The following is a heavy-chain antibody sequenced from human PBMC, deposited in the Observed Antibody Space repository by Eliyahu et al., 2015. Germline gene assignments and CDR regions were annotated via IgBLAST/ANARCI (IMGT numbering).Heavy chain of an antibody. J-gene: IGHJ6*03. CDR1: GYTFTGXT. V-gene: IGHV1-2*02. CDR2: INPNSGGT. CDR3: ARSASRVTPYYYYYMDV. Sequence: VQLVQSGAEVKKPGASVKVSCKAXGYTFTGXTIHWVRQAPGQGXEWVGWINPNSGGTNYAQRXQGRVTMTRDTSISTAYMELSRLRSGDTAVYYCARSASRVTPYYYYYMDVWGKGTTVTVSS. D-gene: IGHD4-11*01.